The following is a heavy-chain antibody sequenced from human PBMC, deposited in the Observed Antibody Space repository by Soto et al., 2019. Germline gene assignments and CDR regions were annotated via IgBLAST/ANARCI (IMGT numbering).Heavy chain of an antibody. CDR3: ARSSGYSSSRFDY. CDR1: VGSISSYY. V-gene: IGHV4-59*01. CDR2: IYYSGST. D-gene: IGHD6-13*01. Sequence: SETLSLTCTVSVGSISSYYWSWIRQPPGKGLEWIGYIYYSGSTNYNPSLKSRVTISVDTSKNQFSLKLSSVTAADTAVYYCARSSGYSSSRFDYWGQGILVTVSS. J-gene: IGHJ4*02.